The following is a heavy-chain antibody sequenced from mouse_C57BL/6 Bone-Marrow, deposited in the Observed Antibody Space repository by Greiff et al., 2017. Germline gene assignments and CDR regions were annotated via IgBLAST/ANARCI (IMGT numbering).Heavy chain of an antibody. CDR3: TRPPLRGFAY. D-gene: IGHD1-1*01. CDR1: GYTFTDYE. Sequence: QVQLQQSGAELVRPGASVTLSCKASGYTFTDYEMHWVKQTPLHGLELIGAIDPDTGGTASNQKFKGKAILTADKSSSTAYMELRSLTSEDSAVYDCTRPPLRGFAYWGQGTLVTVSA. J-gene: IGHJ3*01. CDR2: IDPDTGGT. V-gene: IGHV1-15*01.